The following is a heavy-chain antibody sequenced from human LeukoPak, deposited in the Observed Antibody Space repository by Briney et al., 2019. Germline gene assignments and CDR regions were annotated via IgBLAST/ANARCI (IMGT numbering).Heavy chain of an antibody. CDR3: ARDYYDSSGPVGEDY. V-gene: IGHV1-2*02. CDR1: GGTFSSYA. Sequence: GASVKVSRKASGGTFSSYAISWVRQAPGQGLEWMGWINPNSGGTNYAQKFQGRVTMTRDTSISTAYMELSRLRSDDTAVYYCARDYYDSSGPVGEDYWGQGTLVTVSS. CDR2: INPNSGGT. J-gene: IGHJ4*02. D-gene: IGHD3-22*01.